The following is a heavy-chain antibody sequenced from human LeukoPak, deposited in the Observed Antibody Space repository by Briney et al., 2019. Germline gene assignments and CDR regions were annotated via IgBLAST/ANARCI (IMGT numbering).Heavy chain of an antibody. Sequence: SQTLSLTCTVSGGSISSGGYYWSWIRPHPGKGLEWIGYIYYSGSTYYNPSLKSRVTISVDTSKNQFSLKLSSVTAADTAVYYCARGEAAAGKEYFQHWGQGTLVTVSS. V-gene: IGHV4-31*03. CDR3: ARGEAAAGKEYFQH. J-gene: IGHJ1*01. CDR1: GGSISSGGYY. CDR2: IYYSGST. D-gene: IGHD6-13*01.